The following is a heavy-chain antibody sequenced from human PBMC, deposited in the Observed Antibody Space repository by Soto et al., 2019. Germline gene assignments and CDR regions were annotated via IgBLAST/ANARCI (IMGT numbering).Heavy chain of an antibody. Sequence: PGGSLRLSCTAAGFTFDTYELNWVRQAPGKGLEWVSYISRSGSVIYYADSVKGRLTISRDNANNSRYLQMNCLRVEDTALYYCARCLVAVVIIPADSMDVWGQGTTVTVSS. D-gene: IGHD2-2*01. V-gene: IGHV3-48*03. CDR3: ARCLVAVVIIPADSMDV. J-gene: IGHJ6*02. CDR1: GFTFDTYE. CDR2: ISRSGSVI.